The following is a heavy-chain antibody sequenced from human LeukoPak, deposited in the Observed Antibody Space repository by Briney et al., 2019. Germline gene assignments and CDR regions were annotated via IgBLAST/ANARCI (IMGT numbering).Heavy chain of an antibody. Sequence: GGSLRLSCAASGFTFSSYNMNWVRQAPGKGLEWVSSISSSSSYIYYADSVKGRFTISRDNAKNSLYLQMNSLRAEDTAVYYCARWSDYDILTGYHWGQGTLVTVSS. CDR1: GFTFSSYN. V-gene: IGHV3-21*01. CDR2: ISSSSSYI. CDR3: ARWSDYDILTGYH. J-gene: IGHJ4*02. D-gene: IGHD3-9*01.